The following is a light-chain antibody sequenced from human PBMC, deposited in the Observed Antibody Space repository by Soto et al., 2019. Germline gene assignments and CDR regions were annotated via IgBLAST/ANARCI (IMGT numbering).Light chain of an antibody. Sequence: QSVLTQPPSASGSFGQSVTISCTGTSSDVGGYNYVSWYQQHPGKAPKLMIYEVSERPSGVPDRFSGSKSGNTASLTVSGLQADDEAVYYCSSYSGTNYHYVFGTGTKVTV. J-gene: IGLJ1*01. CDR1: SSDVGGYNY. CDR3: SSYSGTNYHYV. CDR2: EVS. V-gene: IGLV2-8*01.